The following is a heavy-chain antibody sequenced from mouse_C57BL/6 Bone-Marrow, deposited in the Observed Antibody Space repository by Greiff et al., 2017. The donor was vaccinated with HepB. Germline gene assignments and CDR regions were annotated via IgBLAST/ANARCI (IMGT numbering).Heavy chain of an antibody. CDR2: ISNGGGST. V-gene: IGHV5-12*01. Sequence: EVNVVESGGGLVQPGGSLKLSCAASGFTFSDYYMYWVRQTPEKRLEWVAYISNGGGSTYYPDTVKGRITISRDNAKNTPYLQMSRLKSEDTAMYYCASPISPYDYDFDYWGQGTTLTVSS. J-gene: IGHJ2*01. D-gene: IGHD2-4*01. CDR3: ASPISPYDYDFDY. CDR1: GFTFSDYY.